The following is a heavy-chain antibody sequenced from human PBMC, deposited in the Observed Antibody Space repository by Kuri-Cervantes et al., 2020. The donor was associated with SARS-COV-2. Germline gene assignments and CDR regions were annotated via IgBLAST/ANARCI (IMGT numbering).Heavy chain of an antibody. CDR3: ARLRTHIAAAGIFRALYYFDY. CDR1: GYTFTSYD. V-gene: IGHV1-8*02. J-gene: IGHJ4*02. Sequence: SVKVSCKASGYTFTSYDINWVRQATGQGLEWMGWMNPNSGNTGHAQKFQGRVTMTRNTSISTAYMELSSLKASDTAMYYCARLRTHIAAAGIFRALYYFDYWGQGTLVTVSS. CDR2: MNPNSGNT. D-gene: IGHD6-13*01.